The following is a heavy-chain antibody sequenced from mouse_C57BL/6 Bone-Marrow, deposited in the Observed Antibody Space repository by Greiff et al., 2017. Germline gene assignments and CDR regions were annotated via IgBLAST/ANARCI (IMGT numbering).Heavy chain of an antibody. V-gene: IGHV1-81*01. Sequence: QVQLQQSGAELARPGASVKLSCKASGYTFTSYGISWVKQRTGQGLEWIGEIYPRSGNTYYNEKFKGKATLTADKSSSTAYMELRSLTSEDSAVCFCGRGGQLRPYYFDCWGQGTTLTVSS. CDR3: GRGGQLRPYYFDC. D-gene: IGHD3-2*02. CDR1: GYTFTSYG. CDR2: IYPRSGNT. J-gene: IGHJ2*01.